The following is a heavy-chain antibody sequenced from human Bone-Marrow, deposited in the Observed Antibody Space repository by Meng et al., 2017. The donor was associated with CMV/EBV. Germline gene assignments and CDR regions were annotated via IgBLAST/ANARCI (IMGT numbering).Heavy chain of an antibody. CDR2: IRYDVSNK. D-gene: IGHD6-6*01. Sequence: GGSLRLSCAASGFAFSSYALHWVRQAPGKGLEWVTFIRYDVSNKYYADSVKGRFTISRDNSKNTLYLQMNSLRAEDTAVYYCAKDKSPYSSSGIDYWGQGTLVTVSS. V-gene: IGHV3-30*02. CDR3: AKDKSPYSSSGIDY. J-gene: IGHJ4*02. CDR1: GFAFSSYA.